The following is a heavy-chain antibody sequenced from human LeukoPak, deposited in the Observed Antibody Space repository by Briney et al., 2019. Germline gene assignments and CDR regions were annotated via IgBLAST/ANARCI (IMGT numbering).Heavy chain of an antibody. V-gene: IGHV4-30-4*01. CDR1: GGSISSGDYY. J-gene: IGHJ5*02. Sequence: PSETLSLTCTVSGGSISSGDYYWSWIRQPPGKGLEWIGYIYYSGSTCYNPSLKSRVTISVDTSKNQFSLKLSSVTAADTAVYYCARDTGYGGYDNNWFDPGGQGPLVTVSS. CDR2: IYYSGST. CDR3: ARDTGYGGYDNNWFDP. D-gene: IGHD5-12*01.